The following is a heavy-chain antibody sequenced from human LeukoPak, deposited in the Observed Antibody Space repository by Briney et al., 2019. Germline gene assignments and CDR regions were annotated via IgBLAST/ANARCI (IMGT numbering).Heavy chain of an antibody. J-gene: IGHJ3*02. D-gene: IGHD3-22*01. CDR2: INHSGGST. V-gene: IGHV1-46*01. Sequence: ASVKVSCKASGYTFTSHYMHWVRQAPGQGLEWLGIINHSGGSTSYAQKFQGRVTMTRDMSTSTVYMELSSLRSEDTAVYYCARERGGSSGYYYYNDAFDIWGQGTMVTVSS. CDR3: ARERGGSSGYYYYNDAFDI. CDR1: GYTFTSHY.